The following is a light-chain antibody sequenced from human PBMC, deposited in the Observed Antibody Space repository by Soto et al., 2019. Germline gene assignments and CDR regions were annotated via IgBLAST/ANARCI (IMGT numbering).Light chain of an antibody. Sequence: SVLTQPASVSGSPGQSITISCTGISSDVGSYNLVSWYQQHPGKAPKLMIYEVSKRPSGVSNRFSGSKSGITASLTISGLQAEDEADYYCCSYAGSSTYVFGTGTKVTVL. J-gene: IGLJ1*01. V-gene: IGLV2-23*02. CDR2: EVS. CDR3: CSYAGSSTYV. CDR1: SSDVGSYNL.